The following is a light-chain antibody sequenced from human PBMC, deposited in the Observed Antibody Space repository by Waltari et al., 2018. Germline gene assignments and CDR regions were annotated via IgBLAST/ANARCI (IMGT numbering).Light chain of an antibody. V-gene: IGLV8-61*01. J-gene: IGLJ3*02. Sequence: QTVVTQEPSFSVSPGGTVTLTCGLSSGSVSTNNYPSWYQQTPGQPPRTLIYTTNTRSSGVPDRFSGSILGNKAALTITGAQADDESDYYCVLYMGKGISVFGGGTKVTVL. CDR1: SGSVSTNNY. CDR3: VLYMGKGISV. CDR2: TTN.